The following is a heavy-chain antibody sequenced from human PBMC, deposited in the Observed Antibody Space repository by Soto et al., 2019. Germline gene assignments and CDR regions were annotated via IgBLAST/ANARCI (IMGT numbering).Heavy chain of an antibody. V-gene: IGHV3-23*01. CDR3: ASGVYYYYGMDV. CDR2: ISENGGST. Sequence: GGSLRLSCAASGFTFSNYAMSWVRQAPGKGLEWVSAISENGGSTYYADSVKGRFTISRDNAKNSVYLQMNSLRAEDTAVYYCASGVYYYYGMDVWGQGTTVTVSS. J-gene: IGHJ6*02. CDR1: GFTFSNYA. D-gene: IGHD2-8*01.